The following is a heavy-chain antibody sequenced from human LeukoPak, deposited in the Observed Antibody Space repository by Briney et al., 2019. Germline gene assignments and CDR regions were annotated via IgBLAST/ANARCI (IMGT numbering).Heavy chain of an antibody. CDR2: ISGSGGST. CDR3: AKTGGSSGYYSSDY. CDR1: GFTFSSYA. Sequence: HPGGSLRLSCAASGFTFSSYAMSWVRQAPGKGLEWVSAISGSGGSTYYADSVKGRFTISRDNSKNTLYLQMNSLRAEDTAVYYCAKTGGSSGYYSSDYWGQGTLVTVSS. J-gene: IGHJ4*02. V-gene: IGHV3-23*01. D-gene: IGHD3-22*01.